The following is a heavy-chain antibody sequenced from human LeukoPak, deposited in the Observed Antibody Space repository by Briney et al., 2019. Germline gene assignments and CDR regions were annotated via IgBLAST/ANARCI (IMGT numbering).Heavy chain of an antibody. V-gene: IGHV3-74*01. J-gene: IGHJ5*02. CDR1: GFTFSSHW. D-gene: IGHD5/OR15-5a*01. Sequence: PGGSLRLSCAATGFTFSSHWMHWVRQAPGEGLVWVSRINTDGSRTNYADSVRGRFTISRDNAKNTLYLQMNCLRAEDTAVYYCARGGYSVYEDWFDPWGQGTLVTVSS. CDR3: ARGGYSVYEDWFDP. CDR2: INTDGSRT.